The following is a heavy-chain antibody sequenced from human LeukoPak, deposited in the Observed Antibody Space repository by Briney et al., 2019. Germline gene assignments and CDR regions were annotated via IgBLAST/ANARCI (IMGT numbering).Heavy chain of an antibody. CDR3: AKPFHYYDSSGYYYAGFDY. V-gene: IGHV3-23*01. D-gene: IGHD3-22*01. J-gene: IGHJ4*02. Sequence: PGGSLRLSCAASGFTFSNYAMSWVRQAPGKGLEWVSTISGSGGSTYYADSVKGRFTISRDNSKNTLYLQMNSLRAEDTAVYYCAKPFHYYDSSGYYYAGFDYWGQGTLVTVSS. CDR1: GFTFSNYA. CDR2: ISGSGGST.